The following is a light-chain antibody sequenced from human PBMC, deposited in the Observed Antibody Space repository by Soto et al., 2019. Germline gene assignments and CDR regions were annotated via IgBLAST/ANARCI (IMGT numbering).Light chain of an antibody. J-gene: IGKJ1*01. CDR2: GAS. CDR1: QSISTN. V-gene: IGKV3-15*01. Sequence: VMTQSPAATLSVSPGETATLSCRASQSISTNLAWYQQKPGQAPRLLIYGASTRATGIPARFSGSGSGTECTLTISSLQSEDVAVYYCQQRDNWPRTLGQGTKVDIK. CDR3: QQRDNWPRT.